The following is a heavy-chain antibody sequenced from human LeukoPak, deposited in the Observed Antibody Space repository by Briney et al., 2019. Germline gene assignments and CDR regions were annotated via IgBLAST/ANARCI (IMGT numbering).Heavy chain of an antibody. J-gene: IGHJ6*02. V-gene: IGHV1-2*06. CDR3: ARATRTYCSGGSCYYHYYYGMDV. CDR1: GYTFTGYY. Sequence: GASVKVSCKASGYTFTGYYMHWVRQAPGQGLEWMGRINPNSGGTNYAQKSQGRVTMTRDTSISTAYMELSRLRSDDTAVYYCARATRTYCSGGSCYYHYYYGMDVWGQGTTVTVSS. D-gene: IGHD2-15*01. CDR2: INPNSGGT.